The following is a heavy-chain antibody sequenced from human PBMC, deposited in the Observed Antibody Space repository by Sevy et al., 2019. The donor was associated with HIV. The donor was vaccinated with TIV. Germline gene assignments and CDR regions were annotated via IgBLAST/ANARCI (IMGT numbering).Heavy chain of an antibody. V-gene: IGHV3-23*01. D-gene: IGHD3-22*01. CDR1: GFNFNNYA. CDR3: AKDPYSSGEYFQK. J-gene: IGHJ1*01. CDR2: ISGSGGRT. Sequence: GGSLRLSCKASGFNFNNYAVSWVRQAPGKGLEWVSTISGSGGRTYTAESVRGRLTISRDNSKRTVYLQMNSLRGDDTAIYYCAKDPYSSGEYFQKWGQGARVTVSS.